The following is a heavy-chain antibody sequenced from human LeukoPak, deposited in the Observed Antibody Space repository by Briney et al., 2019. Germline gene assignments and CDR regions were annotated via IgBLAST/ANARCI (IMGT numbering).Heavy chain of an antibody. Sequence: ASVKVSCKAPGYTFSSYDINWVRQATGQGLEWMGWMNPNSGNTGYAQKFQGRVTITRNISISTVYMEVSSLRSEDTAVYYCARDRLPFYYDSSGYDACDIWGQGTMVTVSS. J-gene: IGHJ3*02. CDR3: ARDRLPFYYDSSGYDACDI. CDR1: GYTFSSYD. V-gene: IGHV1-8*03. D-gene: IGHD3-22*01. CDR2: MNPNSGNT.